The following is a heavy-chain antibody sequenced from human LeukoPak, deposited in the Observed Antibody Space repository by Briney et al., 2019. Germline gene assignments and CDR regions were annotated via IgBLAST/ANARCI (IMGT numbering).Heavy chain of an antibody. Sequence: GGSLRLSCAVSGFSVRTNFMSWVRQAPGKGLEWVSVIYTGGGTDHADSVKGRFTISRDNSKNTLSLQMNSLRADDTAIYYCTRSGYRHPYHFESWGQGTPVTVSS. D-gene: IGHD3-22*01. V-gene: IGHV3-53*01. J-gene: IGHJ4*02. CDR2: IYTGGGT. CDR1: GFSVRTNF. CDR3: TRSGYRHPYHFES.